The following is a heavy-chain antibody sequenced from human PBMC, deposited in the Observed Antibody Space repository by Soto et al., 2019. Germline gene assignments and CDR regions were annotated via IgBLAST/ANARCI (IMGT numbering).Heavy chain of an antibody. J-gene: IGHJ6*02. D-gene: IGHD5-12*01. CDR3: AQTNSGYDSPIYPYYYYGMDV. V-gene: IGHV3-30*18. Sequence: PGGSLRLSCAASGFTFSSYGMHWVRQAPSKGLEWVAVISYDGSNKYYADSVKGRFTISRDNSKNTLYLQMNSLRAEDTAVYYCAQTNSGYDSPIYPYYYYGMDVWGQGTTVTVSS. CDR2: ISYDGSNK. CDR1: GFTFSSYG.